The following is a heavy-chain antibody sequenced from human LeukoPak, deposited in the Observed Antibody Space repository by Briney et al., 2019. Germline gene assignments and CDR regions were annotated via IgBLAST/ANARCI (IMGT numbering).Heavy chain of an antibody. CDR3: ARDQYDTWSRRGNFDS. Sequence: PGGSLRLSCAASGFTFSSFSMIWVRQAPGKGLEWVSSTSSSSAYTFYAESGKGRFTISRDNAKNSLFLQMNSLRAEDTAMYYCARDQYDTWSRRGNFDSWGQGTLVIVSS. V-gene: IGHV3-21*04. D-gene: IGHD3-3*01. CDR1: GFTFSSFS. J-gene: IGHJ4*02. CDR2: TSSSSAYT.